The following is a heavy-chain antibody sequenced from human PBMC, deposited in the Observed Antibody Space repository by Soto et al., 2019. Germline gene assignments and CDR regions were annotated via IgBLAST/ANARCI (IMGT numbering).Heavy chain of an antibody. J-gene: IGHJ3*02. Sequence: EVQLVESGGGLGQPGGSLRPSGAAPGFTFSSNWMSWVRQAPGKGREGVANIKQDGSEKYYVDSVKGRFTISRDNAKNSLYLQMNSLRAEDTAVYYCARSLANDSSGYYYAFDIWGQGTMVTVSS. CDR3: ARSLANDSSGYYYAFDI. CDR1: GFTFSSNW. V-gene: IGHV3-7*01. D-gene: IGHD3-22*01. CDR2: IKQDGSEK.